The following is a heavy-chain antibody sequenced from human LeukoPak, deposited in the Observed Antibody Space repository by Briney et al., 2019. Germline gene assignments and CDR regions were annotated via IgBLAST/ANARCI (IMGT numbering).Heavy chain of an antibody. V-gene: IGHV3-30-3*01. D-gene: IGHD3-22*01. CDR2: ISYDGSNK. Sequence: GGSLRLSCAASGFTFSSYAMHWVRQAPGKGLEWVAVISYDGSNKYYADSVKGRFTISRDNSKNTLYLQMNSLRAEDTAVYYCARDSSGYPAEYFQHWGQGTLVTVSS. CDR3: ARDSSGYPAEYFQH. CDR1: GFTFSSYA. J-gene: IGHJ1*01.